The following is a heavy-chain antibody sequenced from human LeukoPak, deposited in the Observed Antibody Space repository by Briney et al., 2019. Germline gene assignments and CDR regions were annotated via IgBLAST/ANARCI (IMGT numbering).Heavy chain of an antibody. CDR1: GFTFSSYA. Sequence: GGSLRLSCAASGFTFSSYAMHWVRQAPGKGLEWVAVISYDGSNKYYADSVKGRFTISRDNSKNTLYLQMNSLRAEDTAVYYCARAPSRYCSSTSCFYYMDVWGKGTTVTVSS. J-gene: IGHJ6*03. V-gene: IGHV3-30-3*01. D-gene: IGHD2-2*01. CDR2: ISYDGSNK. CDR3: ARAPSRYCSSTSCFYYMDV.